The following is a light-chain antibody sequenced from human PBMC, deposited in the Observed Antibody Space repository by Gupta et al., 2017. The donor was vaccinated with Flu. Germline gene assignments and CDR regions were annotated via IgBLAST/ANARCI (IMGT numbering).Light chain of an antibody. J-gene: IGKJ2*01. CDR3: QQYYETPYT. Sequence: DIVMTQSPDSLAVSPGARATGSCKSSQSILYSSNSQNYLAWFQQKPGQPPKLLIYWASTRASGVPDRFTGSGSGTDFSLTISSLQAEDVAVYYCQQYYETPYTFGQGTKLEI. V-gene: IGKV4-1*01. CDR2: WAS. CDR1: QSILYSSNSQNY.